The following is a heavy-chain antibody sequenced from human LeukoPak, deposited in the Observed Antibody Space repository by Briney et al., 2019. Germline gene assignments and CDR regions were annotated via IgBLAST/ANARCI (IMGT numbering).Heavy chain of an antibody. Sequence: PSQTLSLTCTVSGGTVNSGTYYWSWIRQPAGKGLEWIGSIYYSGSTYYNPSLKSRVTISVDTSKNQFSLKLSSVTAADTAVYYCARAAYTSGWSYGDWFDPWGQGTLVTVSS. D-gene: IGHD6-19*01. CDR2: IYYSGST. J-gene: IGHJ5*02. V-gene: IGHV4-61*02. CDR3: ARAAYTSGWSYGDWFDP. CDR1: GGTVNSGTYY.